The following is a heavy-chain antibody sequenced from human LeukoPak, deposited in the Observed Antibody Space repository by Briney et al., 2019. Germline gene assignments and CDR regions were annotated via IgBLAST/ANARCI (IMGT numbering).Heavy chain of an antibody. CDR1: GFTFGDYV. CDR3: TRAKVTYYYGSGTHHYYYYMDV. D-gene: IGHD3-10*01. V-gene: IGHV3-49*04. J-gene: IGHJ6*03. Sequence: GGSLRLSCTASGFTFGDYVMSWVRQAPGKGLEWVGFIRSKAYGGKTKSDASVKGRFTISRDDSKSIAYLQMNSLKTEDTAVYYCTRAKVTYYYGSGTHHYYYYMDVWGKGTTVTISS. CDR2: IRSKAYGGKT.